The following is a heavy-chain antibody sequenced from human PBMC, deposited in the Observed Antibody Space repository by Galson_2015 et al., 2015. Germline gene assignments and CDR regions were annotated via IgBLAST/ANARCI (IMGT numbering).Heavy chain of an antibody. CDR3: AVFGEHPATLDY. D-gene: IGHD3-10*01. J-gene: IGHJ4*02. CDR1: GFTFSSYG. CDR2: ISYDGSNK. Sequence: SLRLSCAASGFTFSSYGMHWVRQAPGKGLEWVAVISYDGSNKYYADSVKGRFTISRDNSKNTLYLQMNSLRAEDTAVYYCAVFGEHPATLDYWGQGTLVTVSS. V-gene: IGHV3-30*03.